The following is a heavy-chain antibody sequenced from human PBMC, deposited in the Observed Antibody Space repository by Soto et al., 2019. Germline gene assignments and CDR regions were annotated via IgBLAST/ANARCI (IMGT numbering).Heavy chain of an antibody. CDR3: ATDPDITGTTGLSPYFDY. D-gene: IGHD1-20*01. CDR1: GGTFSSYA. CDR2: IIPIFGTA. V-gene: IGHV1-69*06. Sequence: SVKVSCKASGGTFSSYAISWVRQAPGQGLEWMGGIIPIFGTADYAQKFQGRVTMTEDTSTDTAYMELSSLRSEDTAVYYCATDPDITGTTGLSPYFDYWGQGTLVTVSS. J-gene: IGHJ4*02.